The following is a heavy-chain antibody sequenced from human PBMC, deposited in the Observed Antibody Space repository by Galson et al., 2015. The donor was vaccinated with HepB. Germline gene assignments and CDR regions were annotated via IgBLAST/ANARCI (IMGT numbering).Heavy chain of an antibody. CDR3: AKAYCSGGSCYLPPFDY. Sequence: SVKVSCKASGYTFTSYGISWVRQAPGQGLEWMGWISAYNGNTNYAQKLQGRVTMTTDTSTSTAYMELRSPRSDDTAVYYCAKAYCSGGSCYLPPFDYWGQGTLDTVSS. V-gene: IGHV1-18*04. CDR1: GYTFTSYG. CDR2: ISAYNGNT. J-gene: IGHJ4*02. D-gene: IGHD2-15*01.